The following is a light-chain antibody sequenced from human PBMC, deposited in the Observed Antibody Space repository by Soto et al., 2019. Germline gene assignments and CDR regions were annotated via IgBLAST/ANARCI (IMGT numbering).Light chain of an antibody. CDR1: GTDVGQYNY. CDR3: ISYKTDDTFL. J-gene: IGLJ1*01. V-gene: IGLV2-8*01. Sequence: ALTQPPSASGSPGQSVTTSCTGAGTDVGQYNYVSWYQQHPGKAPKLLIHHVSRRPSGVPARFSGSKSGNTASLTVSGLQTEDEADYYCISYKTDDTFLFGTGTKVTVL. CDR2: HVS.